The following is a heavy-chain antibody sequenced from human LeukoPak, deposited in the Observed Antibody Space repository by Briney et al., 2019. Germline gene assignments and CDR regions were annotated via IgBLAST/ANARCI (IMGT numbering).Heavy chain of an antibody. CDR2: MNSAGTTI. Sequence: GGSLRLSCAASGFTISGFWMHWVRQVPGEGLVWVARMNSAGTTINYADSVKGRFTISRDNVRNTLHLQMNNLSPEDTAVREVQVRASASLGLWGRGTLVTVS. CDR3: QVRASASLGL. CDR1: GFTISGFW. V-gene: IGHV3-74*01. D-gene: IGHD1-1*01. J-gene: IGHJ4*01.